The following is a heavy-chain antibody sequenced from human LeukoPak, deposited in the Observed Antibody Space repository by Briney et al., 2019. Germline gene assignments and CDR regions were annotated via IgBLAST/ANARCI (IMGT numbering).Heavy chain of an antibody. CDR1: GFTFSSYW. V-gene: IGHV3-74*01. D-gene: IGHD5/OR15-5a*01. CDR2: TNSDDSVT. J-gene: IGHJ6*02. Sequence: GGSLRLSCAASGFTFSSYWMHWVRQAPGKGLVWVSRTNSDDSVTNYADSVKGRFTISRDNAKNTLYLQMSSLRVEDTAVYFCVRLSLYADVSPASPHAYGMDVWGQGTTVTVSS. CDR3: VRLSLYADVSPASPHAYGMDV.